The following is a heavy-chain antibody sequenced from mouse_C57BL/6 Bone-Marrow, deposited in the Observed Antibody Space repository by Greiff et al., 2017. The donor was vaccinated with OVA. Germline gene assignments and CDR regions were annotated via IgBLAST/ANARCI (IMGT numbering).Heavy chain of an antibody. CDR1: GFSLTSYG. J-gene: IGHJ2*01. V-gene: IGHV2-2*01. Sequence: VKLMESGPGLVQPSQSLSITCTVSGFSLTSYGVHWVRQSPGKGLEWLGVIWSGGSTDYNAAFISRLSISKDNSKSQVFFKMNSLQADDTAIYYCARRGYSNYDYFDYWGQGTTLTVSS. D-gene: IGHD2-5*01. CDR2: IWSGGST. CDR3: ARRGYSNYDYFDY.